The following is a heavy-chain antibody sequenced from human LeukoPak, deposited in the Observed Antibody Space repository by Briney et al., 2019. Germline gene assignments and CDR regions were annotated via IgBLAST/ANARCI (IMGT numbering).Heavy chain of an antibody. D-gene: IGHD6-13*01. CDR2: INPSGGST. CDR1: GYTFTSYY. CDR3: ARERAGGSSLD. V-gene: IGHV1-46*01. Sequence: ASVKVSCKASGYTFTSYYMHWVRQAPGQGLEWMGIINPSGGSTSYAQKFQGRVTMTRDTSTSTVYMALSRLRSEDTAVYYCARERAGGSSLDWGQGTLVTVSS. J-gene: IGHJ4*02.